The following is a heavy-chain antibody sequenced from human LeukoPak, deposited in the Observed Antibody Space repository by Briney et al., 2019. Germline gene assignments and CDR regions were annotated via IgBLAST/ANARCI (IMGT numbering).Heavy chain of an antibody. Sequence: GGSLRLSCAASGFTFRSFAVSWVRQAPGKGLEWVSVISGSGDSTSYADSVKGRFTVSRDNSKNTLYLQMNSLRAEDTAIYCCTKGSVLTIFGMAWHAFDIWGQGTMVTVSP. CDR1: GFTFRSFA. D-gene: IGHD3-3*01. J-gene: IGHJ3*02. CDR2: ISGSGDST. V-gene: IGHV3-23*01. CDR3: TKGSVLTIFGMAWHAFDI.